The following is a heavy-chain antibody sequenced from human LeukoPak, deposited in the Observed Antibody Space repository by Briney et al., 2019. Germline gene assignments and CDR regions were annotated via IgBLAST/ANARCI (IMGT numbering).Heavy chain of an antibody. CDR3: AREGYTTVTPDY. CDR2: ISAYNGNT. CDR1: GYTFTSYY. Sequence: RASVRVSCKASGYTFTSYYMHWVRQAPGQGLEWMGWISAYNGNTNYAQKLQGRVTMTTDTSTSTAYMELRSLRSDDTAVYYCAREGYTTVTPDYWGQGTLVTVSS. V-gene: IGHV1-18*04. D-gene: IGHD4-17*01. J-gene: IGHJ4*02.